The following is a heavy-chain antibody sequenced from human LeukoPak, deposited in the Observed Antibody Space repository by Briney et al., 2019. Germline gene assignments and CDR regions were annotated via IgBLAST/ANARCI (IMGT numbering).Heavy chain of an antibody. CDR3: AKDCDTSGYYFYFDY. Sequence: GGSLRLSCAASGFTFSSYAMSWVRQAPGKELEWVSGITSAGTTYYADSVKGRFTISRDNSKNTLYLQINSLRAEDTAVYYCAKDCDTSGYYFYFDYWGQGTLVTVSS. J-gene: IGHJ4*02. V-gene: IGHV3-23*01. D-gene: IGHD3-22*01. CDR2: ITSAGTT. CDR1: GFTFSSYA.